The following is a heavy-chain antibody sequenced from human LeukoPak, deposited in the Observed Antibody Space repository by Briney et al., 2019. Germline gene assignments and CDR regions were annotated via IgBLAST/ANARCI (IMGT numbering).Heavy chain of an antibody. CDR3: AKDSGIAVAGTLRAFDI. J-gene: IGHJ3*02. CDR2: ISYDGSNK. V-gene: IGHV3-30*18. Sequence: GGSLRLACAASGFTFSSYGMHWVRQAPAKGLEWVAVISYDGSNKYFADSVKGRFTISREYSKNTLYLQMNSLRAEDTAVYYCAKDSGIAVAGTLRAFDIWGQGTMVTVSS. CDR1: GFTFSSYG. D-gene: IGHD6-19*01.